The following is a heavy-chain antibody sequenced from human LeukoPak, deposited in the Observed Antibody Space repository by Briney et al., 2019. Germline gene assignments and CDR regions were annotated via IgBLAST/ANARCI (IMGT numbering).Heavy chain of an antibody. J-gene: IGHJ6*01. CDR2: ISYDGSYK. CDR3: AKEKTYRSSWSYYYYGMDV. Sequence: PGGSLRLSCAASGFTFSSYGMHWVRQAPGKGLEWVAVISYDGSYKYSADSVKGRFTISRDNAKNTLYLRMNSLGAEATAVYYGAKEKTYRSSWSYYYYGMDVWGKGTTVSVSS. V-gene: IGHV3-30*18. CDR1: GFTFSSYG. D-gene: IGHD6-13*01.